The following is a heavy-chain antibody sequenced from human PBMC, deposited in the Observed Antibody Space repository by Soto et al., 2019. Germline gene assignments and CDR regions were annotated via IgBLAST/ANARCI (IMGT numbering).Heavy chain of an antibody. CDR2: IKSKSDGGAT. J-gene: IGHJ4*02. V-gene: IGHV3-15*01. Sequence: EVQLVESGGGLVKPGGSLRLSCAASGFTFSKAWISCVRQAPGKGLEWVGHIKSKSDGGATDYAAHVKGRFSISRDDSKNTLYLQMNNLETEGTALYYCTTERRYYYDSGGYWGQGTLVTVSS. CDR3: TTERRYYYDSGGY. CDR1: GFTFSKAW. D-gene: IGHD3-22*01.